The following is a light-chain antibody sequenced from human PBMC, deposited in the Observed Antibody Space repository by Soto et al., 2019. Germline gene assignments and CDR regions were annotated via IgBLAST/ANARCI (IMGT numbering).Light chain of an antibody. V-gene: IGKV3-20*01. J-gene: IGKJ1*01. CDR1: QSVSNNY. CDR3: QQYGSSGT. Sequence: IVCRQCPCTLHLSKGERATLSCRASQSVSNNYLAWYQQKPGQAPRLLIYGASNRATGIPDRFSGSGSGTDFTLTISRLEPEDFAVYYCQQYGSSGTFGQGSNVDI. CDR2: GAS.